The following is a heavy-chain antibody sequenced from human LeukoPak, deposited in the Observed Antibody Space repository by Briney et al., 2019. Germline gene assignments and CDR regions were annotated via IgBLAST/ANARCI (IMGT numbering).Heavy chain of an antibody. CDR1: SHSINSGSHY. Sequence: SETLSLTCTVSSHSINSGSHYWSWIRQPAGKGLEWIGRIYSSGNTNYNPSLKSRVTISLDTSKNQFSLNLSSVTAADTAVYYCAGEVGGSWFDPWGLGTLVTVSS. D-gene: IGHD1-26*01. CDR3: AGEVGGSWFDP. V-gene: IGHV4-61*02. J-gene: IGHJ5*02. CDR2: IYSSGNT.